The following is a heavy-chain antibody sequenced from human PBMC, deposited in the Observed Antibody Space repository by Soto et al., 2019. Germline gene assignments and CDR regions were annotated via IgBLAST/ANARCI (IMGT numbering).Heavy chain of an antibody. D-gene: IGHD3-10*01. CDR1: GGTFSSFT. J-gene: IGHJ6*02. Sequence: QVQLVQSGAEVKKPGSSVKVSCKASGGTFSSFTLNWVRQAPGQGLEWMGRIIPMLEMANYAQKFQGRVTITADKSTSTPSMKRSRPRSEDPAGYNCARPDSGRVWRISARGLGVWGQGTTVTVAS. CDR2: IIPMLEMA. V-gene: IGHV1-69*02. CDR3: ARPDSGRVWRISARGLGV.